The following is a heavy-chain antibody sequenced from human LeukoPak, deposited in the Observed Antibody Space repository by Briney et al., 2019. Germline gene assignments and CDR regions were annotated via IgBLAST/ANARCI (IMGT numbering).Heavy chain of an antibody. V-gene: IGHV3-74*01. CDR2: INMDGSSI. CDR3: TRGNYYAMDV. Sequence: GGSLRLSCAASGFTLSSYSMNWVRQAPGKGLVWVSRINMDGSSITYADSVKGRFTISRDNAKNTLYLQMNSLRAEDTAVYHCTRGNYYAMDVWGQGTTVTVSS. CDR1: GFTLSSYS. J-gene: IGHJ6*02.